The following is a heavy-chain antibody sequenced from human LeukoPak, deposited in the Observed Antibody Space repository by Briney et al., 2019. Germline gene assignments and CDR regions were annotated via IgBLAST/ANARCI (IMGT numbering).Heavy chain of an antibody. Sequence: PGGSLRLSCAASGFTLSYYWMSWVRQAPGKGLEWVANIQEDGSNKYYVGSVKGRFTISRGNAKNSVYLQMNSLRAEDTAVYYCAREARGTRAAFDIWGQGTVVTVS. J-gene: IGHJ3*02. CDR3: AREARGTRAAFDI. V-gene: IGHV3-7*01. CDR1: GFTLSYYW. D-gene: IGHD1-1*01. CDR2: IQEDGSNK.